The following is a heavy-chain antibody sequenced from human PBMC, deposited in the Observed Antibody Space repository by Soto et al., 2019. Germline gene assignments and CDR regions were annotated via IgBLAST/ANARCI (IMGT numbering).Heavy chain of an antibody. CDR1: GFTFSSYW. D-gene: IGHD6-6*01. J-gene: IGHJ6*02. Sequence: LRLSCAASGFTFSSYWVHWVRQAPGKGLVWVSRINSDGSSTSYADSVKGRFTISRDNAKNTLYLQMNSLRAEDTAVYYCARDLRSELVQGGYYYGMDVWGQGTTVTVSS. V-gene: IGHV3-74*01. CDR2: INSDGSST. CDR3: ARDLRSELVQGGYYYGMDV.